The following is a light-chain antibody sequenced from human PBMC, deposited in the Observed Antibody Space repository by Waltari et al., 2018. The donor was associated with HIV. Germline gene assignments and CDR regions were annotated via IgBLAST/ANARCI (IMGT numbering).Light chain of an antibody. Sequence: AIRMTQSPSSLSASTGDRVTISCRASQEIGNYLAWYQHKPGKVPELLMYSASTLQSGLPSRFNGSGSGTDFTLTIDCLQSEDFSTYYCQQYYSYPQAFGQGTKLEIK. CDR3: QQYYSYPQA. CDR2: SAS. CDR1: QEIGNY. V-gene: IGKV1-8*01. J-gene: IGKJ2*01.